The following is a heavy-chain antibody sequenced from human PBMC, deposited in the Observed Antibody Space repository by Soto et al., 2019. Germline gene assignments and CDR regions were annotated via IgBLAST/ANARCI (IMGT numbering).Heavy chain of an antibody. J-gene: IGHJ6*02. V-gene: IGHV1-18*01. CDR3: ARLYCISTSCYLGMDV. D-gene: IGHD2-2*01. CDR1: GYTFTSYG. Sequence: QVQLVQSGAEVKKPGASVKVSCKASGYTFTSYGISWVRQAPGQGLEWMGWISAYNGNRNYVQKLQGRVTMTTDTYTSTAYMELRSLRSDDTAVYYCARLYCISTSCYLGMDVWGQGTTVTVSS. CDR2: ISAYNGNR.